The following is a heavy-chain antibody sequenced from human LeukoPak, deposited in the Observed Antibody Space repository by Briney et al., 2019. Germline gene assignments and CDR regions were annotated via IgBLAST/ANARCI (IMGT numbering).Heavy chain of an antibody. D-gene: IGHD3-22*01. Sequence: SETLSLTCTVSGGSISSSSYYWGWIRQPPGKGLEWIGSIYYSGSTYYNPSLKSRVTISVDTSKNQFSLKLSSVTAADTAVYYCARENRYYYDSSGYYLGFDYWGQGTLVTVSS. V-gene: IGHV4-39*07. CDR1: GGSISSSSYY. J-gene: IGHJ4*02. CDR2: IYYSGST. CDR3: ARENRYYYDSSGYYLGFDY.